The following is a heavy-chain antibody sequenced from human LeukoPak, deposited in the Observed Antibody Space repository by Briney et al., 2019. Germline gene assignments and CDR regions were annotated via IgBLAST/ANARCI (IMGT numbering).Heavy chain of an antibody. J-gene: IGHJ4*02. CDR1: GGSISSYY. D-gene: IGHD6-13*01. V-gene: IGHV4-59*08. CDR2: IYYSGST. CDR3: ARGGETAAAGTFRY. Sequence: KPSETLSLTCTVSGGSISSYYWSWIRQPPGKGLEWIGYIYYSGSTYYNPSLKSRVTISVDTSKNQFSLKLSSVTAADTAVYYCARGGETAAAGTFRYWGQGTLVTVSS.